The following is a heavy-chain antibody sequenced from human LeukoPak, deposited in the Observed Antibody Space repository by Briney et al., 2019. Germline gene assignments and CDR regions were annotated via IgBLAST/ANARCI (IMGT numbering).Heavy chain of an antibody. V-gene: IGHV4-34*01. D-gene: IGHD3-16*02. J-gene: IGHJ3*02. Sequence: SEALSLTCAVYGGSFSGYYWSWIRQPLGKGLEWIGEINHSGSTNYNPSLKSRVTISVDTSKNQFSLKLSSVTAADTAVYYCARDSGMITFGGVIVHDAFDIWGQGTMVTVSS. CDR1: GGSFSGYY. CDR3: ARDSGMITFGGVIVHDAFDI. CDR2: INHSGST.